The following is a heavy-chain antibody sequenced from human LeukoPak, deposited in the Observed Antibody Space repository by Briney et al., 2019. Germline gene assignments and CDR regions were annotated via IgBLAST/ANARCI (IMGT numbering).Heavy chain of an antibody. CDR1: GGSISSSSYY. J-gene: IGHJ4*02. CDR2: IYYSGNT. CDR3: ARHGSSSWSRDFDY. D-gene: IGHD6-13*01. Sequence: SETLSLTCTVSGGSISSSSYYWGWIRQPPGKGLEWIVSIYYSGNTYYNPSLKSRVTISVDTSKNQFSLRLSSVTAADTAVYYCARHGSSSWSRDFDYWGQGTLVTVFS. V-gene: IGHV4-39*01.